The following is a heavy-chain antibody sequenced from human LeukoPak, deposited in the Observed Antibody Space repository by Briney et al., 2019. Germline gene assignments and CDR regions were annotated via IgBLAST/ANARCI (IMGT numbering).Heavy chain of an antibody. CDR3: VRVMTTTRNFDY. D-gene: IGHD1-1*01. V-gene: IGHV3-30*04. CDR1: GFTFSSHP. CDR2: ISYDGKNK. Sequence: GGSLRLSCAASGFTFSSHPMYWVRQTPGKGLEWVALISYDGKNKYYGDSVNGRFTISRDSTKNTLYLQMNSLRADDMGVYYCVRVMTTTRNFDYWGPGTLVTVSS. J-gene: IGHJ4*02.